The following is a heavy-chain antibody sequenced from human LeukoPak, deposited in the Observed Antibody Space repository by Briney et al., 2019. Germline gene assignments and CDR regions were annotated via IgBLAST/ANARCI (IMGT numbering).Heavy chain of an antibody. CDR1: GFTFTNYA. CDR3: ARVRSGYFRAPDFDY. D-gene: IGHD3-22*01. V-gene: IGHV3-64*01. Sequence: GGSLRLSCAASGFTFTNYAMHWVRQAPGKGLEYVSSISNDGDNTYYANSVRGRFTISRDNSKNTLYLQLGSLRAEDMAVYYCARVRSGYFRAPDFDYWGQGTLVTVSS. CDR2: ISNDGDNT. J-gene: IGHJ4*02.